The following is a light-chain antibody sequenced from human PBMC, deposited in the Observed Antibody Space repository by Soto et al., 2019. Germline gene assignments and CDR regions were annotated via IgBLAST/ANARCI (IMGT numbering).Light chain of an antibody. J-gene: IGKJ1*01. CDR2: GAS. CDR1: QSVSSN. CDR3: QQYNNWLWT. Sequence: EMVMTQSPATLSVSPGERATLSCRASQSVSSNLAWYQQKPGQAPRLLIYGASTRATGIPARFSGSGSGTEFTLTISSLQPEDFAVYYCQQYNNWLWTFGQGTQVDI. V-gene: IGKV3-15*01.